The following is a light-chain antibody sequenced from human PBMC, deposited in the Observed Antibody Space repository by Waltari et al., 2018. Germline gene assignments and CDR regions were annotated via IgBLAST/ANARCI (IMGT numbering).Light chain of an antibody. V-gene: IGLV3-19*01. CDR2: GKN. CDR3: NSRDSSGNHLGVV. J-gene: IGLJ2*01. CDR1: TLRSDY. Sequence: SSELTQDPAVSVALGQTVRYNCPGDTLRSDYASWYHQKPGQAPVLVIYGKNNRPSGIPDRFSGSSSGNTASLTITGAQAEDEADYYCNSRDSSGNHLGVVFGGGTKLTVL.